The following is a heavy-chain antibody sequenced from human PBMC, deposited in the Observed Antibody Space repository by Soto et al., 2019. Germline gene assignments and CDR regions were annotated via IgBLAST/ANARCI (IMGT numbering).Heavy chain of an antibody. CDR3: ARSIAVAGYYYYYGMDV. V-gene: IGHV4-59*01. J-gene: IGHJ6*02. CDR2: IYYSGST. D-gene: IGHD6-19*01. CDR1: GGSISSYY. Sequence: SETLSLTCTVSGGSISSYYWSWIRQPPGKGLEWIGYIYYSGSTNYNPSLKSRVTISVDTSKNQFSLKLSSVTAADTAVYYCARSIAVAGYYYYYGMDVWGQGTLVTVSS.